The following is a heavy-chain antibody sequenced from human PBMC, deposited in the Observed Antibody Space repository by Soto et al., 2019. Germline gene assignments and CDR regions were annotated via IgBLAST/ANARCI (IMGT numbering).Heavy chain of an antibody. CDR2: IDWDDDK. CDR3: ARSRVVVAATLHDYYYYYGMDV. CDR1: GFSLSTSGMC. Sequence: ESGPTLVNPTQTLTLTCTFSGFSLSTSGMCVSWIRQPPGKALEWLALIDWDDDKYYSTSLKTRLTISKDTSKNQVVLTMTNMDPVDTATYYCARSRVVVAATLHDYYYYYGMDVWGQGTTVTVSS. D-gene: IGHD2-15*01. V-gene: IGHV2-70*01. J-gene: IGHJ6*02.